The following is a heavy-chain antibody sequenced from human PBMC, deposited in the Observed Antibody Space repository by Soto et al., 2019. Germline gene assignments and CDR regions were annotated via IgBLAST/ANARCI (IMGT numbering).Heavy chain of an antibody. CDR3: AKDYDFAY. J-gene: IGHJ4*02. Sequence: EVQLLDSGGGLVQPGGSLRLSCAASGFTFSGSAMTWVRQAPGKGLEWVSAISASGGSTYYADSVKGRFTNSRDNSKNTLYLQLSSLRAEDTAVYYCAKDYDFAYWGQGTLVTVSA. CDR1: GFTFSGSA. V-gene: IGHV3-23*01. D-gene: IGHD3-3*01. CDR2: ISASGGST.